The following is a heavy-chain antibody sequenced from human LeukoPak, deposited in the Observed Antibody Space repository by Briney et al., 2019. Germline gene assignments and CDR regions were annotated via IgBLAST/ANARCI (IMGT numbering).Heavy chain of an antibody. D-gene: IGHD6-19*01. Sequence: SETLSLTCAVYGGSFSGYYWNWIRQPPGKGLEWIGEINHSGSTNYNPSLKSRVTISVDTSKNQFSLKVSSVTTADTAVYYCARRKSVARTQQTFYYLFYYMDVWGKGTTVTISS. V-gene: IGHV4-34*01. CDR2: INHSGST. CDR1: GGSFSGYY. J-gene: IGHJ6*03. CDR3: ARRKSVARTQQTFYYLFYYMDV.